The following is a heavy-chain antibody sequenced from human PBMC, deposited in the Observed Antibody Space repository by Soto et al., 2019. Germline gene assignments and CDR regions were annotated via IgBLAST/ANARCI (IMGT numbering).Heavy chain of an antibody. J-gene: IGHJ5*02. CDR3: ARHDYDILTGYYGSAFDP. CDR2: IYYSGST. D-gene: IGHD3-9*01. Sequence: KASETLSLTCTVSGGSISSSSYYWGWIRQPPGKGLEWIGSIYYSGSTYYNPSLKSRVTISVDTSKNQFSLKLSSVTAADTAVYYCARHDYDILTGYYGSAFDPWGQGTLVTVSS. V-gene: IGHV4-39*01. CDR1: GGSISSSSYY.